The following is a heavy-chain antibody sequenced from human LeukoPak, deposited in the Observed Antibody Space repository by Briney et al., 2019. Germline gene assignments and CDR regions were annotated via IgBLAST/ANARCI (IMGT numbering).Heavy chain of an antibody. Sequence: TGGSLRLSCEASGFIFSSYTMDWVRQAPGKGLEWVSYISRGGSTIYYADSVKGRFTISRDNAKNSLYLQMNSLRAEDTAVYYCARDPGATRSNYWGQGTLVTVSS. J-gene: IGHJ4*02. V-gene: IGHV3-48*04. CDR2: ISRGGSTI. D-gene: IGHD6-25*01. CDR3: ARDPGATRSNY. CDR1: GFIFSSYT.